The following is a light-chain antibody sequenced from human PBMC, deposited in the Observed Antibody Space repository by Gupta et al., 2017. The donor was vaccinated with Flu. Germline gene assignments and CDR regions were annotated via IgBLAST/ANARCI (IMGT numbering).Light chain of an antibody. J-gene: IGLJ1*01. V-gene: IGLV2-8*01. CDR2: EVT. CDR3: SSYAVANNRV. CDR1: SSDVGGFNY. Sequence: QSALTQPPSASGSPGQSVTISCTGTSSDVGGFNYVSWYQQHPGRPPKLIIYEVTKRSSGVPVRFSGSKSGSTASLTVSGLQAEDEADYYCSSYAVANNRVFGTGTKVTVL.